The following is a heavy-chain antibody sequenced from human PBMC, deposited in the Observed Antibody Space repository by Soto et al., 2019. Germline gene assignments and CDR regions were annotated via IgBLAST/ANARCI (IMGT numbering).Heavy chain of an antibody. CDR1: GGTFSSYT. J-gene: IGHJ5*02. Sequence: ASVKVSCKASGGTFSSYTISWVRQAPGQGLEWMGRIIPILGIANYAQKFQGRVTITADKSTSTAYMELSSLRSEDTAVYYCARGHGSSLLGRLNWFDPWGQGTLVTVSS. CDR2: IIPILGIA. CDR3: ARGHGSSLLGRLNWFDP. V-gene: IGHV1-69*02. D-gene: IGHD6-13*01.